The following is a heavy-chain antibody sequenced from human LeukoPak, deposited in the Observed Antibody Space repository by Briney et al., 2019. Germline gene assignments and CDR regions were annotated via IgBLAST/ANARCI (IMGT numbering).Heavy chain of an antibody. CDR3: ARVTRPLAAPQSRYFDL. J-gene: IGHJ2*01. D-gene: IGHD6-6*01. CDR2: IIPIFGTA. V-gene: IGHV1-69*13. Sequence: ASVKVSCKASGYTFTGYYMHWVRQAPGQGLEWMGGIIPIFGTANYAQKFQGRVTITADESTSTAYMELSSLRSEDTAVYYCARVTRPLAAPQSRYFDLWGRGTLVTVSS. CDR1: GYTFTGYY.